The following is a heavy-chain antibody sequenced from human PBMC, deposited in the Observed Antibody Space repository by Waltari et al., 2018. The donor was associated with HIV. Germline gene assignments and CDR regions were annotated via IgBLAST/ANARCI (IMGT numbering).Heavy chain of an antibody. Sequence: QVQLVDSGGRVVQPGTSLRLSCAASGFTFSTHGMHWDRQAPGKGLEWVATIWHDGSNTYYADSVKGRFTISRDNSKNTVNLQMNGLRVGDTAVYFCARVGLAAAGTQYFGMDVWGQGTTVTVSS. J-gene: IGHJ6*02. CDR1: GFTFSTHG. D-gene: IGHD6-25*01. V-gene: IGHV3-33*01. CDR3: ARVGLAAAGTQYFGMDV. CDR2: IWHDGSNT.